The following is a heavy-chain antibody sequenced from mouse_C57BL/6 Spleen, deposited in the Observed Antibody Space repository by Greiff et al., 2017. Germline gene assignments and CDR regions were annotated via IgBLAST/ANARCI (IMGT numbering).Heavy chain of an antibody. CDR3: AREGVYDGYYDGYYYAMDY. Sequence: EVQVVESGPVLVKPGASVKMSCKASGYTFTDYYMNWVKQSHGKSLEWIGVINPYNGGTSYNQKFKGKATLTVDKSSSTAYMELNSLTSEDSAVYYCAREGVYDGYYDGYYYAMDYWGQGTSVTVSS. CDR2: INPYNGGT. J-gene: IGHJ4*01. CDR1: GYTFTDYY. V-gene: IGHV1-19*01. D-gene: IGHD2-3*01.